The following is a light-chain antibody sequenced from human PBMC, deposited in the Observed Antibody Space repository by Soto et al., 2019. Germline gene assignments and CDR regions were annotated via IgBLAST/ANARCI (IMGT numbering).Light chain of an antibody. J-gene: IGKJ4*01. Sequence: LSPEGVALLACSASHVLTAFLAWYQQKPGQAPRLLIYDASKRATGIPARFSGSGSGTDFTLTISSLEPEDFAVYYCQQRSKSPRTFGGGTKVDIK. V-gene: IGKV3-11*01. CDR1: HVLTAF. CDR3: QQRSKSPRT. CDR2: DAS.